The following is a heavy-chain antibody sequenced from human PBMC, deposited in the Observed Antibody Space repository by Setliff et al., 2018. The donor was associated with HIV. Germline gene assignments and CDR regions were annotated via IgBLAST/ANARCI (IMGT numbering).Heavy chain of an antibody. Sequence: PSETLSLTCAVSGVSISSSNWWSWVRQPPGKGLEWIGEIYFNLQTNYNPAFKSRVSMGLDNAKHQFSLRLTSVTAADTAVYYCARQVGNKVLFDSWGQGTLVTVSS. J-gene: IGHJ4*02. D-gene: IGHD7-27*01. CDR3: ARQVGNKVLFDS. CDR1: GVSISSSNW. CDR2: IYFNLQT. V-gene: IGHV4-4*02.